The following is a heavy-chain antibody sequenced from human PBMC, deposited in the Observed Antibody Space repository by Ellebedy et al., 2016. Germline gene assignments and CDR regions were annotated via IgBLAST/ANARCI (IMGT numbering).Heavy chain of an antibody. CDR1: GYTFTSYG. CDR2: ISAYNGNT. J-gene: IGHJ5*02. Sequence: ASVKVSCXASGYTFTSYGISWVRQAPGQGLEWMGWISAYNGNTNYAQKLQGRVTMTTDTSTSTAYMELRSLRSDDTAVYYCARDAYMDSSGGFNPWGQGTLVTVSS. V-gene: IGHV1-18*01. CDR3: ARDAYMDSSGGFNP. D-gene: IGHD2-21*01.